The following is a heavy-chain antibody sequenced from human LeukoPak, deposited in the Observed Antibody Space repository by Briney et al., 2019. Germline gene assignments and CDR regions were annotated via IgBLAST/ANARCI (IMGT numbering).Heavy chain of an antibody. CDR2: IYWDDDK. CDR1: GFSLSSSGEG. D-gene: IGHD6-19*01. Sequence: SGPTPVKPTQTLTLTFTFSGFSLSSSGEGVGWIRQPPGKALECLALIYWDDDKRYSPSLKSRLTITKDTSKTQMVLTMTNMDPVDTATYYCAHSPAVADQYDAFDNWGQGTMVTVSS. V-gene: IGHV2-5*02. CDR3: AHSPAVADQYDAFDN. J-gene: IGHJ3*02.